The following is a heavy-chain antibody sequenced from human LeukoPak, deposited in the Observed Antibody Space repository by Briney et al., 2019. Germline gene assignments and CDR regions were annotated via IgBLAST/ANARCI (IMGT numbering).Heavy chain of an antibody. CDR1: GFTFSSYA. CDR2: ISYDGSNK. D-gene: IGHD5-18*01. J-gene: IGHJ2*01. Sequence: GGSLRLSCAASGFTFSSYAMSWVRQAPGKGLEWVAVISYDGSNKYYADSVKGRFTISRDNSKNTLYLQMNSLRAEDTAVYYCANPLPPVDTAMVPVYWYFDLWGRGTLVTVSS. V-gene: IGHV3-30*18. CDR3: ANPLPPVDTAMVPVYWYFDL.